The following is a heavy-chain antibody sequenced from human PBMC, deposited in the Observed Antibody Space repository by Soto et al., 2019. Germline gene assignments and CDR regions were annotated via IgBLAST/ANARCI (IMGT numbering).Heavy chain of an antibody. CDR3: ARHLENYYDSSGYYYGYNWFDP. CDR1: GGSISSSSYY. J-gene: IGHJ5*02. Sequence: SETLSLTCTVSGGSISSSSYYWGWIRQPPGKGLEWIGSIYYSGSTYYNPSLKSRVTISVDTSKNQFSLKLSSVTAADTAVYYCARHLENYYDSSGYYYGYNWFDPWGQGTLVTVSS. V-gene: IGHV4-39*01. D-gene: IGHD3-22*01. CDR2: IYYSGST.